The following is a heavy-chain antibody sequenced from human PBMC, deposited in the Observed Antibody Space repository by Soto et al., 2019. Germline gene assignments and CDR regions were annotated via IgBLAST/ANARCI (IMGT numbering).Heavy chain of an antibody. D-gene: IGHD2-2*01. Sequence: GGSLRLSCAASGFTFSSYGMSWVRQAPGKGLEWVSAVSSSGGTTNYAGSVKGRFTISRDNSKNTLYLQMNSLRAEDTAVYYCAKVPRGVAVPAAMYWGQGTLVTVFS. CDR2: VSSSGGTT. CDR3: AKVPRGVAVPAAMY. V-gene: IGHV3-23*01. J-gene: IGHJ4*01. CDR1: GFTFSSYG.